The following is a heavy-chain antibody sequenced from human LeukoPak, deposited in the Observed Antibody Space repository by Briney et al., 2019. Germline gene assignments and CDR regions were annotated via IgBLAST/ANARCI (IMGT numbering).Heavy chain of an antibody. J-gene: IGHJ3*02. CDR2: INPSGGST. CDR3: ARDSYDSSGYGAFDI. D-gene: IGHD3-22*01. Sequence: ASVKVSCKASGYTFTSYYVHWVRQAPGQGLEWMGIINPSGGSTSYAQKFQGRVTMTRDTSTSTVYMELSSLRSEDTAVYYCARDSYDSSGYGAFDIWGQGTMVTVSS. CDR1: GYTFTSYY. V-gene: IGHV1-46*01.